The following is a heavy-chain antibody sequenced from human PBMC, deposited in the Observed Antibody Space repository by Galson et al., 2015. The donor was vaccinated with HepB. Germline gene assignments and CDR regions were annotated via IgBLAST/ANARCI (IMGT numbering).Heavy chain of an antibody. CDR3: ARAKAGRGYFDY. CDR2: AYHSGGT. V-gene: IGHV4-4*02. J-gene: IGHJ4*02. CDR1: GDSISNDRW. D-gene: IGHD3-10*01. Sequence: ETLSLTCAVSGDSISNDRWWSWVRQPPGEGLEWIGEAYHSGGTNYRPSLKSRVTISVDKSKNQFSLKLTSVTAADTAVYYCARAKAGRGYFDYWGQGTLVTVSS.